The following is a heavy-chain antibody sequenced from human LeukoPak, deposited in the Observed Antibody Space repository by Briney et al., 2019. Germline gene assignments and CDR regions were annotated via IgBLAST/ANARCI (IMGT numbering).Heavy chain of an antibody. V-gene: IGHV3-30*03. CDR3: ARVGVVPAAIPDGFDI. Sequence: GRSLRLSCAASGFTFSNYGMHWVRQAPGKGLEWVAVISYDGSNKYYADSVKGRFTISRDNSKNTLYLQMNSLTAEDTAVYYCARVGVVPAAIPDGFDIWGQGTMVTVSS. CDR1: GFTFSNYG. D-gene: IGHD2-2*01. CDR2: ISYDGSNK. J-gene: IGHJ3*02.